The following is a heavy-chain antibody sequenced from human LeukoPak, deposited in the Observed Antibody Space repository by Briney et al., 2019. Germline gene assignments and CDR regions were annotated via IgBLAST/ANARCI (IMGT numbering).Heavy chain of an antibody. D-gene: IGHD6-19*01. CDR1: GFTFSSYE. J-gene: IGHJ6*04. Sequence: GGSLRLSCAASGFTFSSYEMNWVRQAPGKGLEWVSYISSSGSTIYYADSVKGRFTISRDNAKNSLYLQMNSLRAEDTAVYYCARDRLTSSHYYGMDVWGKGTTVTVSS. CDR2: ISSSGSTI. CDR3: ARDRLTSSHYYGMDV. V-gene: IGHV3-48*03.